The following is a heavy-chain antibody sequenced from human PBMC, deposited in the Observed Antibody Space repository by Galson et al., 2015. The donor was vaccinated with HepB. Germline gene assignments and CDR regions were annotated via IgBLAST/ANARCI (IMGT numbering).Heavy chain of an antibody. CDR3: ARDRKYCSSTSCPSRYNWFDP. J-gene: IGHJ5*02. CDR2: INAGNGNT. D-gene: IGHD2-2*01. CDR1: GYTFTSYA. V-gene: IGHV1-3*01. Sequence: SVKVSCKASGYTFTSYAMHWVRQAPGQRLGWMGWINAGNGNTKYSQKFQGRVTITRDTSASTAYMELSSLRSEDTAVYYCARDRKYCSSTSCPSRYNWFDPWGQGTLVTVSS.